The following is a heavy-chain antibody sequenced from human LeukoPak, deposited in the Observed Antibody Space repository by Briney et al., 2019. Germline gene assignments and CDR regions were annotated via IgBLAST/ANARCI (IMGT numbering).Heavy chain of an antibody. Sequence: GGSLRLSCAASGFKVSSNYMSWVRQAPGKGLEWVASIKHDGSEKYYVDSVRGRFTISRDNTKNSLYLQMSSLRAEDTAVYYCATDRGWRTSGYYLYYFEYWGQGTLVTFSS. CDR2: IKHDGSEK. CDR1: GFKVSSNY. CDR3: ATDRGWRTSGYYLYYFEY. J-gene: IGHJ4*02. D-gene: IGHD3-3*01. V-gene: IGHV3-7*01.